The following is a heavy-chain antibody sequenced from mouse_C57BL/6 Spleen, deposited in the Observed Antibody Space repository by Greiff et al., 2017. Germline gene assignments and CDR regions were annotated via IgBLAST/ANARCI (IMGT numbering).Heavy chain of an antibody. CDR1: GFTFSDYG. Sequence: EVHLVESGGGLVKPGGSLKLSCAASGFTFSDYGMHWVRQAPEKGLEWVAYISSGSSTIYYADTVKGRFTISRDNAKNTLFLQMTSLRSEDTAMYYCARHDYDGARDYWGQGTSVTVSS. V-gene: IGHV5-17*01. D-gene: IGHD2-4*01. J-gene: IGHJ4*01. CDR2: ISSGSSTI. CDR3: ARHDYDGARDY.